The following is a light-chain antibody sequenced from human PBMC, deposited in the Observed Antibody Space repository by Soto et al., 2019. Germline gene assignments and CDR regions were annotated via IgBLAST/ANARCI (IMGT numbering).Light chain of an antibody. V-gene: IGKV3-20*01. J-gene: IGKJ3*01. CDR3: QQYGNSLFT. Sequence: EIVLTQSPGTLSLSPGERATLSCRASQSVGNKLAWYQQRPGQAPRLLIYGASNGATGIPDRFSGSGSGTDFTLTISRLEPEDFALYYCQQYGNSLFTFGPGTKGDI. CDR2: GAS. CDR1: QSVGNK.